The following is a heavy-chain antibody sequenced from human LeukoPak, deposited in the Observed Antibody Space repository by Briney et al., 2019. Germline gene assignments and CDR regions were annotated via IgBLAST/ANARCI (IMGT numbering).Heavy chain of an antibody. CDR2: ISSSTTFI. J-gene: IGHJ4*02. CDR1: GFTFSTSS. Sequence: GGSLRLSCAASGFTFSTSSMNWVRQAPGKGLEWVSSISSSTTFIDYADSVKGRFTISRDNAKDSLYLQMNSLRAEDTAVYYCARGGPGFGGLPTVLDNWGQGALVTVSS. D-gene: IGHD4-23*01. CDR3: ARGGPGFGGLPTVLDN. V-gene: IGHV3-21*01.